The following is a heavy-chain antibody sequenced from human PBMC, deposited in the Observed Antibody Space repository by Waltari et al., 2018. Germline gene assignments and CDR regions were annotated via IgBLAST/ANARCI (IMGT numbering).Heavy chain of an antibody. J-gene: IGHJ6*02. V-gene: IGHV3-53*01. Sequence: EVQLVESGGGLIQPGGSLRLSCAASGFTVSSNYLSWVRQAPGKGLEWVSVIYSGGSTDYADSGKGRFTIDRDTAKNKMYLQMNSLRAEDTAVYYCARGGDDYFYYGMDVWGQGTTVTVSS. D-gene: IGHD4-17*01. CDR2: IYSGGST. CDR3: ARGGDDYFYYGMDV. CDR1: GFTVSSNY.